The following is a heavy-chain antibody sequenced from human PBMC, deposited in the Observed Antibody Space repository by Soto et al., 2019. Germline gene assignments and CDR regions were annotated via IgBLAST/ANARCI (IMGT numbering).Heavy chain of an antibody. CDR2: ISGSGRTI. D-gene: IGHD3-16*01. Sequence: QVPLVESGGGLVKPGGSLRLSCAASGIVFSDYMSWVRQAPGKGLEWLSYISGSGRTIYSADSVKGRFTISRDNATNSLYLQMNTVRTADTAAYYCARLPFPGGWFDPWGQGTRVTVSS. CDR1: GIVFSDY. V-gene: IGHV3-11*01. CDR3: ARLPFPGGWFDP. J-gene: IGHJ5*02.